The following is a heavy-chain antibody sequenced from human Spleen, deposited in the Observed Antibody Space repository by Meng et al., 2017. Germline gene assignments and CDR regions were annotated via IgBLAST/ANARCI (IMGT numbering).Heavy chain of an antibody. V-gene: IGHV1-3*01. J-gene: IGHJ5*02. Sequence: QVQMVQSGAEVKRPGASVKASCKPSGYTFTSYAMHWVRHAPGQRLEWMGWINAGNGNTKYSQKFQGRVTITRDTSASTAYMELSSLRSEDTAVYYCARDSQQWLVGWFDPWGQGTLVTVSS. CDR3: ARDSQQWLVGWFDP. CDR1: GYTFTSYA. D-gene: IGHD6-19*01. CDR2: INAGNGNT.